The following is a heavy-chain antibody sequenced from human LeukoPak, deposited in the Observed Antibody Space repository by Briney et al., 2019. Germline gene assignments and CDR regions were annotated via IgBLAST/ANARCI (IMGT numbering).Heavy chain of an antibody. V-gene: IGHV4-4*07. CDR3: ARVPTSSSWYRGYFDY. Sequence: SETLSLTCTVSGGSISSYYWSWIRQPAGKGLEWIGRIYTSGSTNYNPSLKSRVTISVDTSKNQFSLKLSSVTAADTAVYYCARVPTSSSWYRGYFDYWGQGTLVTVSS. J-gene: IGHJ4*02. CDR2: IYTSGST. D-gene: IGHD6-13*01. CDR1: GGSISSYY.